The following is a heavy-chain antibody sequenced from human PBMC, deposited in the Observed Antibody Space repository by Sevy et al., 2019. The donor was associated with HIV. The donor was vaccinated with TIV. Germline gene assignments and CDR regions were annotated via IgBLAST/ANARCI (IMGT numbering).Heavy chain of an antibody. J-gene: IGHJ4*02. CDR2: ISSSSSTI. CDR3: AREGAYYYDSSGYY. V-gene: IGHV3-48*02. D-gene: IGHD3-22*01. Sequence: GGSLRLSCAASGFTFSSYSMNWVRQAPGKGLEWVSYISSSSSTIYYADSVKGRFTISRDNAKNSLYLQMNSLRDEDTAVYYCAREGAYYYDSSGYYWGQCPLVTVSS. CDR1: GFTFSSYS.